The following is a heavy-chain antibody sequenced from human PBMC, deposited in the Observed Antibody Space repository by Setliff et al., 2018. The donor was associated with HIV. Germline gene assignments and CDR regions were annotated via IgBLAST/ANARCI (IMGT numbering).Heavy chain of an antibody. D-gene: IGHD3-3*01. J-gene: IGHJ6*02. CDR2: IYSNGNT. Sequence: SETLSLTCSVSGGSLSSGGFYWCWIRHPPRKGLECIGYIYSNGNTYYNPSLKSRATVSVDTSKNQFSLKLTSVTAADTAVYYCRALGDPRFLCNGIDVWGPGTSVTVSS. CDR3: RALGDPRFLCNGIDV. V-gene: IGHV4-31*03. CDR1: GGSLSSGGFY.